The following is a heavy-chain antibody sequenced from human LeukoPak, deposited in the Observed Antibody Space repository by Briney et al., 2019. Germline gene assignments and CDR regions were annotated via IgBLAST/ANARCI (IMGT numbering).Heavy chain of an antibody. V-gene: IGHV3-7*03. J-gene: IGHJ4*02. CDR2: IKQDGSEK. Sequence: GGSLRLSCAASGFTFSSYWMSWVRQAPGKGLEWVANIKQDGSEKYYVDSVKGRFTISRDNSKNTLYLQMNSLRAEDTAVYYCAKIAEAGNSDYWGQGTLVTVSS. CDR3: AKIAEAGNSDY. CDR1: GFTFSSYW. D-gene: IGHD6-19*01.